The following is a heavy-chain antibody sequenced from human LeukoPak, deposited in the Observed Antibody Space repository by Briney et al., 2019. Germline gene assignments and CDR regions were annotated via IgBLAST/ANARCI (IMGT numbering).Heavy chain of an antibody. Sequence: PGESLKISCKGSGYSFTSYWISWVRQMPGKGLEWMGRIDPSDSYTNYSPSFQGHVTVSADKSISTAYLQWSSLKASDTAMYYLARSSSISARTGFDYWGQGTLVTVSS. CDR1: GYSFTSYW. V-gene: IGHV5-10-1*01. J-gene: IGHJ4*02. D-gene: IGHD6-6*01. CDR2: IDPSDSYT. CDR3: ARSSSISARTGFDY.